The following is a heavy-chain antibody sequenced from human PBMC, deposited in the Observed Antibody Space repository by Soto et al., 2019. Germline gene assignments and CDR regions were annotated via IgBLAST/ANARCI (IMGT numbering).Heavy chain of an antibody. CDR3: ARDLGRTAAGYYYYYAMDV. J-gene: IGHJ6*02. CDR2: IKQDGSEK. D-gene: IGHD2-2*01. V-gene: IGHV3-7*01. Sequence: GGSLRLSCAASGFTFSNYWMNWVRQAPGKGLEWVANIKQDGSEKYFVDSVKGRFTISRDNAKNSLYLQMNSLRAEDTAVYYCARDLGRTAAGYYYYYAMDVWGQGTTVTVSS. CDR1: GFTFSNYW.